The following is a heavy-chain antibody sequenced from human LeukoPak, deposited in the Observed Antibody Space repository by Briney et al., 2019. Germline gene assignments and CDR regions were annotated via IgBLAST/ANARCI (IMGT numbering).Heavy chain of an antibody. J-gene: IGHJ5*02. CDR3: ARATLRIAVAGSLRFDP. CDR2: INHSGST. Sequence: SETLSLTCAVYGGSFSGYYWSWIRQPPGKGLEWIGEINHSGSTNYNPSLKSRVTISVDTSKNQFSLKLSSVTAADTAVYYCARATLRIAVAGSLRFDPWGQGTLVTVSS. D-gene: IGHD6-19*01. V-gene: IGHV4-34*01. CDR1: GGSFSGYY.